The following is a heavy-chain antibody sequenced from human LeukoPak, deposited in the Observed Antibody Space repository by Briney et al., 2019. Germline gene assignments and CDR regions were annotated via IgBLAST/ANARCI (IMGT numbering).Heavy chain of an antibody. D-gene: IGHD3-22*01. J-gene: IGHJ3*02. CDR2: ISSSSSYI. CDR3: ARDTPRYYYDSSGYRRLDAFDI. Sequence: GGSLRLSCAASGFTFSSYAMSWVRQAPGKGLEWVSSISSSSSYIYYADSVKGRFTISRDNAKNSLYLQMNSLRAEDTAVYYCARDTPRYYYDSSGYRRLDAFDIWGQGTMVTVSS. V-gene: IGHV3-21*01. CDR1: GFTFSSYA.